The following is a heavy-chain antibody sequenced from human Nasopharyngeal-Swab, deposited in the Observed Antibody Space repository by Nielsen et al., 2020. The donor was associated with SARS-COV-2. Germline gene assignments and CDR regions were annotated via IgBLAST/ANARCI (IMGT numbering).Heavy chain of an antibody. J-gene: IGHJ3*02. V-gene: IGHV4-61*01. Sequence: SETLSLTCTVSGGSVSSGSYYWSWIRPPPGKGLEWIGYIYYSGSTNYNPSLKSRVTISVDTSKNQFSLKLSSVTAADTAVYYCARAPITMIVVVDAFDIWGQGTMVTVSS. CDR2: IYYSGST. D-gene: IGHD3-22*01. CDR3: ARAPITMIVVVDAFDI. CDR1: GGSVSSGSYY.